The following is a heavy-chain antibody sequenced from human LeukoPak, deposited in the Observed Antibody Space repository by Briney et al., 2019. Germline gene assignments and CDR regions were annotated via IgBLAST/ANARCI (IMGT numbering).Heavy chain of an antibody. CDR1: GFTFSSYA. D-gene: IGHD5-12*01. CDR3: ARDRSRVDIVATIY. V-gene: IGHV3-30*04. CDR2: ISYDGSNK. J-gene: IGHJ4*02. Sequence: PGGSLRLSCAASGFTFSSYAMHWVRQAPGKGLEWVAVISYDGSNKYYADSVKGRFIISRDNSKNTLYLQMNSLRAEDTAVYYCARDRSRVDIVATIYWGQGTLVTVSS.